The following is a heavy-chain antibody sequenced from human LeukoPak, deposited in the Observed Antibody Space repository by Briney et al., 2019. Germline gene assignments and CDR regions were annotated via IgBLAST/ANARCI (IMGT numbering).Heavy chain of an antibody. D-gene: IGHD6-13*01. CDR2: ISSSGSTI. J-gene: IGHJ4*02. V-gene: IGHV3-11*01. CDR3: ARDHYSSSLDY. Sequence: GGSLRLSCAASGFTFSDYYMSWIRQAPGKGLEWVSYISSSGSTIYYADSVKGRFTISRDNAKNSLYLQMNSLRAEDTAVYYRARDHYSSSLDYWGQGTLVTVSS. CDR1: GFTFSDYY.